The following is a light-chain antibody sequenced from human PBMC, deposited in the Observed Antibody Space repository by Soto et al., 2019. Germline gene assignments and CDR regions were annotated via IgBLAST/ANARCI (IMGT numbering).Light chain of an antibody. CDR2: KVS. CDR1: QSLIHSDGNTY. CDR3: MHGTHWPWT. V-gene: IGKV2-30*02. Sequence: VVMTQSPLSLPVTLGQPASISCRSSQSLIHSDGNTYLNWFQQRPGQSPRRLIYKVSDRDSGVPDRVRGSGSGTDFTLKISRVEAEDVGVYYCMHGTHWPWTFGQGTEVEIK. J-gene: IGKJ1*01.